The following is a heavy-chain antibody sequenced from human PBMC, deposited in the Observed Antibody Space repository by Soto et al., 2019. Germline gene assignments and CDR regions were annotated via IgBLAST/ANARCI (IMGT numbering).Heavy chain of an antibody. Sequence: PGGSLRLSCAASGSAFSSAWMSWVRQAPGKGLEWVGRLKSEAAGGTTDYAAPVKGRFTISRDDSKNTLYLQMNSLETDDTAVYYCSYDSSRGDYWGLGTLVTVSS. CDR3: SYDSSRGDY. J-gene: IGHJ4*02. CDR1: GSAFSSAW. D-gene: IGHD3-22*01. V-gene: IGHV3-15*01. CDR2: LKSEAAGGTT.